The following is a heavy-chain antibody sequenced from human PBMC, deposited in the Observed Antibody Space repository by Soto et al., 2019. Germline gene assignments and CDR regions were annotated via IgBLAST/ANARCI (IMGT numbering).Heavy chain of an antibody. V-gene: IGHV3-30*18. J-gene: IGHJ4*03. CDR1: GFTFSSYG. D-gene: IGHD3-16*01. Sequence: QVQLVESGGGVVQPGRSLRLSCAASGFTFSSYGMNWVRQAPGKGLEWVAVISYDGSNKDYADAVKGRVTISRDNSKNKLYMQMNSLRAEVTAVYYGAKPCTRHLDDAFAYWGQGTLVTVSS. CDR2: ISYDGSNK. CDR3: AKPCTRHLDDAFAY.